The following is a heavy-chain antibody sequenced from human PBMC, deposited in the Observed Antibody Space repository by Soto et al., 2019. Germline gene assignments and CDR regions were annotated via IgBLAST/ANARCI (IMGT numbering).Heavy chain of an antibody. CDR1: GGSINSSSYF. Sequence: SETLSLTCSVSGGSINSSSYFWGWVRQPPGKGLEWIGSIYYSGSTYYNPSLRSRVTISVDTSKNQFSLKLSSAAAADTAVFYCARHYSSGSRNWFDPWGQGTLVTVSS. D-gene: IGHD6-19*01. V-gene: IGHV4-39*01. CDR3: ARHYSSGSRNWFDP. J-gene: IGHJ5*02. CDR2: IYYSGST.